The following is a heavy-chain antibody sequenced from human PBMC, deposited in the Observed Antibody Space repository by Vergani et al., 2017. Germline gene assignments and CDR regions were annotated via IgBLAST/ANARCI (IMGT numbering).Heavy chain of an antibody. CDR3: ARDPLGVFYYGSGSYLDY. CDR1: GYTFTSYA. Sequence: QVQLVQSGAEVKKPGASVKVSCKASGYTFTSYAMHWVRQAPGQRLEWMGWINTGNGNTKYSQKFQGRVTITRDTSAGTAYMELSSLRSEDTAVYYCARDPLGVFYYGSGSYLDYWGQGTLVTVSS. D-gene: IGHD3-10*01. J-gene: IGHJ4*02. CDR2: INTGNGNT. V-gene: IGHV1-3*04.